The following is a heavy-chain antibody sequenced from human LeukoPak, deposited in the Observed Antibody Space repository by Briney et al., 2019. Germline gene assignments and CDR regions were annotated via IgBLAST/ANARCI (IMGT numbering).Heavy chain of an antibody. CDR3: ARRDGYSPYWYFDL. CDR1: GGSISSYY. Sequence: SETLSLTCTVSGGSISSYYWGWIRQPPGKRLEWIGYIYYSGSTNYNPSLKSRVTISVDTSKNQFSLKLSSVTAADTAVYYCARRDGYSPYWYFDLWGRGTLVTVSS. CDR2: IYYSGST. D-gene: IGHD5-24*01. V-gene: IGHV4-59*08. J-gene: IGHJ2*01.